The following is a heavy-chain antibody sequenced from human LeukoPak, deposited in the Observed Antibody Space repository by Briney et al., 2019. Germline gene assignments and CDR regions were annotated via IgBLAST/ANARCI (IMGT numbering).Heavy chain of an antibody. V-gene: IGHV3-15*05. CDR2: IKSITYGGTT. D-gene: IGHD5-24*01. CDR1: GFTFNIAW. Sequence: PGGSLRLSCAASGFTFNIAWMSWVRQAPGKGLEWVGRIKSITYGGTTDYAAPVKGRFTISRDDSKNTLYLQMNSLNTEDTAVYYCIEDPPGGGYIIDYWGQGALVTVSS. J-gene: IGHJ4*02. CDR3: IEDPPGGGYIIDY.